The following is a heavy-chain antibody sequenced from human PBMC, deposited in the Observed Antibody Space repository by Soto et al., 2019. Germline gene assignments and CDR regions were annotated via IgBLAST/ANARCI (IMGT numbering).Heavy chain of an antibody. CDR2: ISSSGSTI. V-gene: IGHV3-11*01. D-gene: IGHD3-10*01. CDR1: GFTFSDYY. CDR3: ARDSSTYYYGSGHLNWFDP. J-gene: IGHJ5*02. Sequence: QVQLMESGGGLVKPGGSLRLSCAASGFTFSDYYMSWIRQAPGRGLEWVSYISSSGSTIYYADSVKGRFTISRDNAKNSLYLQMNSLRAEDTAVYYCARDSSTYYYGSGHLNWFDPWGQGTLVTVSS.